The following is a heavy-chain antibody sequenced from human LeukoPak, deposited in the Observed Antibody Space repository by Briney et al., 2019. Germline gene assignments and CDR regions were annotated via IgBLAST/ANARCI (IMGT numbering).Heavy chain of an antibody. J-gene: IGHJ6*02. V-gene: IGHV3-74*01. Sequence: GGSLRLSCAASGFTFSTYWMHWVRQAPGKGLVWVSPINGDGSSTNYADSVKGRFTISRDNAKNALYLQMNSLRVEDTAVYFCARDSYYGMDVWGQGTTVTVSS. CDR2: INGDGSST. CDR1: GFTFSTYW. CDR3: ARDSYYGMDV.